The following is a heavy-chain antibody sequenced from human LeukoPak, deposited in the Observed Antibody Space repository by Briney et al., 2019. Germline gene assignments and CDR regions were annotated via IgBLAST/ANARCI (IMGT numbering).Heavy chain of an antibody. CDR1: GGSINGYY. Sequence: PSETLSLTCTVSGGSINGYYWTWIRQPPGKGLEWIGYIYYSGSTKYNPSLTSRVTISVDTSKNQFSLRLSSVTAADTAVYFCVRTTLLGTQDYWGQGTLVTVSS. V-gene: IGHV4-59*01. CDR3: VRTTLLGTQDY. D-gene: IGHD1-1*01. CDR2: IYYSGST. J-gene: IGHJ4*02.